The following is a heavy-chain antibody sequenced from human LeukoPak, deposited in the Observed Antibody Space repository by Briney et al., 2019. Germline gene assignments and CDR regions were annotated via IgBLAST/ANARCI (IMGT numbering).Heavy chain of an antibody. V-gene: IGHV3-7*01. CDR1: GFTLSGHW. Sequence: GGSLRLSCAASGFTLSGHWMTWVRQAPGKGLEWVANIDQDGSAKYYVDSVKGRFTISRDNAKNSMYLQMNSLRAEDTAVYYCARWDIRGTAHQLDYWGQGTLVTVSS. CDR3: ARWDIRGTAHQLDY. J-gene: IGHJ4*02. CDR2: IDQDGSAK. D-gene: IGHD1-7*01.